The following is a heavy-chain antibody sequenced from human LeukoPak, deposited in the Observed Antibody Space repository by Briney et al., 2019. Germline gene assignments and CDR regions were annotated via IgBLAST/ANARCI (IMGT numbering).Heavy chain of an antibody. CDR1: GFTFSSYE. Sequence: GGSLRLSCAASGFTFSSYEMNWVRQAPGKGLEWVSYISSSGSTIYYADSVKGRFTISRDNAKNSLYLQMNSLRAEDTAVYYCAKGYGTYYYYYMDVWGKGTTVTVSS. CDR3: AKGYGTYYYYYMDV. V-gene: IGHV3-48*03. CDR2: ISSSGSTI. J-gene: IGHJ6*03. D-gene: IGHD3-16*01.